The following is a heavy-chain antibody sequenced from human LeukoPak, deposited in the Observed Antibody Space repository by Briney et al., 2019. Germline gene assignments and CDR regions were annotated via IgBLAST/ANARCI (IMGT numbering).Heavy chain of an antibody. V-gene: IGHV3-7*01. J-gene: IGHJ3*02. CDR3: ARDADLGTTITGAFDI. CDR1: GFTFNSYW. Sequence: GGSQRLSCAASGFTFNSYWMSWVRQAPGKGLEWVANIKQDGSEKFHVDSVRGRFTVSRDNAKNSLYLQMNSLRAEDTAVYYCARDADLGTTITGAFDIWGQGTMVTVSA. D-gene: IGHD5-24*01. CDR2: IKQDGSEK.